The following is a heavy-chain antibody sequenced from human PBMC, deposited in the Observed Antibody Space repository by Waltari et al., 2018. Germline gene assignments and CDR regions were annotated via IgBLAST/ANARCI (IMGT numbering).Heavy chain of an antibody. Sequence: QVQLVQSGAEVMKPGASMKISCQTSGYSFSSYAIHWVRQAHGPRLEWVGWINPASGHTKYSQKFEGRVTITSDTSADTVYMELTSLTSEDTAVCYCARDEISAAGSLYYYYGLDVWGQGTPVTVS. CDR3: ARDEISAAGSLYYYYGLDV. J-gene: IGHJ6*02. V-gene: IGHV1-3*01. CDR1: GYSFSSYA. D-gene: IGHD6-13*01. CDR2: INPASGHT.